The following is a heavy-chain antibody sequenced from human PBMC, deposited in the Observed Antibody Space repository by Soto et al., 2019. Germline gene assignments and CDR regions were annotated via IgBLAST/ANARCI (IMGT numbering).Heavy chain of an antibody. V-gene: IGHV3-30-3*01. CDR1: GFTFSSYA. Sequence: QVQLVESGGGVVQPGRSLRLSCAASGFTFSSYAMHWVRQAPGKGLEWVAVISYDGSNKYYADSVKGRFTISRDNSKNTLYLQMNSLRAEDTAVYYCANPLGYCSSTSCSSCGQGTLVTVSS. J-gene: IGHJ4*02. CDR2: ISYDGSNK. D-gene: IGHD2-2*01. CDR3: ANPLGYCSSTSCSS.